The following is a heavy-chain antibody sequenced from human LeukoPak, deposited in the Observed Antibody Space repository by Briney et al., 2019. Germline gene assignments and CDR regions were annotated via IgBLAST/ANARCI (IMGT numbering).Heavy chain of an antibody. V-gene: IGHV3-64*01. CDR3: ARDRDYYDSSLLFDY. J-gene: IGHJ4*02. D-gene: IGHD3-22*01. CDR1: GFTFSSYA. Sequence: GGPLRLSCSASGFTFSSYAMHWVRQAPGKGLEYVSAISSNGGSTYYANSVKGRFTISRDNSKNTLYLQMGSLRAEDMAVYYCARDRDYYDSSLLFDYWGQGTLVTVSS. CDR2: ISSNGGST.